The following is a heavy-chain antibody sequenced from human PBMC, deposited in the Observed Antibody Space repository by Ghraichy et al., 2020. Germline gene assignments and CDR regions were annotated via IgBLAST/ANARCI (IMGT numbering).Heavy chain of an antibody. CDR1: GFAVSSNY. Sequence: GGSLRLSCAASGFAVSSNYMTWVRQPPGQGLEWVSIIYIDSTTYYTDSVKGRFTVSRDNSRNTLYLPMNSLRAEDTAIYYCAREGMATHRAYDIWGQGTMVTVSS. CDR3: AREGMATHRAYDI. V-gene: IGHV3-53*01. D-gene: IGHD5-24*01. J-gene: IGHJ3*02. CDR2: IYIDSTT.